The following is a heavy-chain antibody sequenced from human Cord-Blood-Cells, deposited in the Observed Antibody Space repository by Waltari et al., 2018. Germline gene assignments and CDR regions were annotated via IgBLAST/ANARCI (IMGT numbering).Heavy chain of an antibody. CDR2: INHSGST. J-gene: IGHJ4*02. CDR1: GGSFSGYY. CDR3: ARGPPYYDFWSGYYDY. D-gene: IGHD3-3*01. Sequence: QVQLQQWGAGLLKPSETLSLTCAVYGGSFSGYYWSWLRQPPGKGLEWIGEINHSGSTNYNPSLKSRVTISVDTSKNQFSLKLSSVTAADTAVYYCARGPPYYDFWSGYYDYWGQGTLVTVSS. V-gene: IGHV4-34*01.